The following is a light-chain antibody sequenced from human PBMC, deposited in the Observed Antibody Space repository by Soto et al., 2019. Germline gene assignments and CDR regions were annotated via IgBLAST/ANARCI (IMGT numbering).Light chain of an antibody. V-gene: IGKV3-20*01. CDR3: QQYGSSPPIT. CDR2: ATS. CDR1: QSVSSGY. Sequence: EIVLTQSPGALSLTQGERATLSCRASQSVSSGYLAWYQQKPGQAPRLLIFATSRRATGIPDRFSGSGSGTDFTLTISRLEPEDVAVYYCQQYGSSPPITFGQGTRLEIK. J-gene: IGKJ5*01.